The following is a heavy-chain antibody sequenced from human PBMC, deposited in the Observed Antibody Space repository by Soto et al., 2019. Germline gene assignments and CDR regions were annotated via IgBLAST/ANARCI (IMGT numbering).Heavy chain of an antibody. CDR3: ARDLLAVAGTRGFYYYYYYMDV. J-gene: IGHJ6*03. V-gene: IGHV1-18*01. CDR1: GYTFTSYG. Sequence: ASVKVSCKASGYTFTSYGISWVRQAPGQGLEWMGWSSAYNGNTNYAQKLQGSVIMTTDTSTRTAYMELRSLRSDDTAVYYCARDLLAVAGTRGFYYYYYYMDVWGKGTTVTVSS. CDR2: SSAYNGNT. D-gene: IGHD6-19*01.